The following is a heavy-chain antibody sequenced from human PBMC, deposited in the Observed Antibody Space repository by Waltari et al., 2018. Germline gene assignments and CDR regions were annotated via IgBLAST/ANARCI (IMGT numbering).Heavy chain of an antibody. V-gene: IGHV3-74*01. CDR3: TRDLYRGSDH. D-gene: IGHD3-10*01. J-gene: IGHJ4*02. CDR1: GFSFSAYW. CDR2: IDENGISL. Sequence: EVQLVESGGGLVQPGGSLRLSCAASGFSFSAYWMHWVRQSPGKGLGWVSRIDENGISLTYVDSVKGRFTTSRDNAKNTLYLQMNSLRAEDSAVYYCTRDLYRGSDHWGRGTLVSVSS.